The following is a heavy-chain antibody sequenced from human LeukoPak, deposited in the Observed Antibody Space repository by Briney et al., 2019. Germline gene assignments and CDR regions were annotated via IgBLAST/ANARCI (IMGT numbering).Heavy chain of an antibody. CDR1: GYTLTELS. CDR3: ATVDYDSSLNNCYYYYGMDV. J-gene: IGHJ6*02. V-gene: IGHV1-24*01. D-gene: IGHD3-22*01. Sequence: ASVKVSCKVSGYTLTELSMHWVRQAPGKGLEWMGGFDPEDGETIYAQKFQGRVTMTEDTSTDTAYMELSSLRSEDTAVYYCATVDYDSSLNNCYYYYGMDVWGQGTTVTVSS. CDR2: FDPEDGET.